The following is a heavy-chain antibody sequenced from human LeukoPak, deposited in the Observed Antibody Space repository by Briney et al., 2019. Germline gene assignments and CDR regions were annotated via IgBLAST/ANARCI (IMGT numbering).Heavy chain of an antibody. CDR1: GFTFSSYA. V-gene: IGHV3-23*01. D-gene: IGHD2-2*01. CDR3: AKDPYCSSTSCYNWFDP. Sequence: GGSLRLSCAASGFTFSSYAMSWVRQAPGKGLEWVSAISGSGGSTYYADSVKGRFTISRDNSKNTLYLQIDSLRAEDTAVYYCAKDPYCSSTSCYNWFDPWGQGTLVTVSS. CDR2: ISGSGGST. J-gene: IGHJ5*02.